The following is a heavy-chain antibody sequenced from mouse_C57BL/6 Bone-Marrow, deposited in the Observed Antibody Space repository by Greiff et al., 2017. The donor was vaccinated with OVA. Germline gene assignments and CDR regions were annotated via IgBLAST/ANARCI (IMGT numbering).Heavy chain of an antibody. CDR1: GYSITSGYY. CDR2: ISYDGSN. V-gene: IGHV3-6*01. CDR3: ARQRKPLFTTVVERYFDV. J-gene: IGHJ1*03. D-gene: IGHD1-1*01. Sequence: EVKLMESGPGLVKPSQSLSLTCSVTGYSITSGYYWNWIRQFPGNKLEWMGYISYDGSNNYNPSLKNRISITRDTSKNQFFLKLNSVTTEDTATYYCARQRKPLFTTVVERYFDVWGTGTTVTVSS.